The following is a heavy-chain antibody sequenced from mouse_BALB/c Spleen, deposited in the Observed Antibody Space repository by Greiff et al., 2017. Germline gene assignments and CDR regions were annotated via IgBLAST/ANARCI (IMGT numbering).Heavy chain of an antibody. J-gene: IGHJ3*01. V-gene: IGHV5-12-1*01. CDR3: ARHDGNYRFAY. CDR2: ISSGGGST. Sequence: EVNVVESGGGLVKPGGSLKLSCAASGFAFSSYDMSWVRQTPEKRLEWVAYISSGGGSTYYPDTVKGRFTISRDNAKNTLYLQMSSLKSEDTAMYYCARHDGNYRFAYWGQGTLVTVSA. CDR1: GFAFSSYD. D-gene: IGHD2-1*01.